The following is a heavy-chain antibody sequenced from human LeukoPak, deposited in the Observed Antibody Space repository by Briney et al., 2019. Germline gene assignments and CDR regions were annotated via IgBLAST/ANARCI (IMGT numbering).Heavy chain of an antibody. J-gene: IGHJ3*02. CDR3: ARDPCGGDCYAFDI. D-gene: IGHD2-21*02. V-gene: IGHV3-33*08. CDR1: GFTVSGNY. CDR2: IWYDGSNK. Sequence: GGSLRLSCAASGFTVSGNYMSWVRQAPGKGLEWVAVIWYDGSNKYYADSVKGRFTISRDNSKNTLYLQMNSLRAEDTAVYYCARDPCGGDCYAFDIWGQGTMVTVSS.